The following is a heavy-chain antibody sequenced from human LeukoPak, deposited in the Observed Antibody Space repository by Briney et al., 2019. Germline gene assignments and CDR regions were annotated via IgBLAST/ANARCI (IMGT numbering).Heavy chain of an antibody. CDR3: ARVASGDRYDYVWGSYRLTYYFDY. Sequence: PGGSLRLSCAASGFTFDDYGMSWVRQAPGKGLEWVSGINWNGGSTGYADSAKGRFTISRDNAKNSLYLQMNSLRAEDTALYYCARVASGDRYDYVWGSYRLTYYFDYWGQGTLVTVSS. D-gene: IGHD3-16*02. J-gene: IGHJ4*02. CDR2: INWNGGST. V-gene: IGHV3-20*04. CDR1: GFTFDDYG.